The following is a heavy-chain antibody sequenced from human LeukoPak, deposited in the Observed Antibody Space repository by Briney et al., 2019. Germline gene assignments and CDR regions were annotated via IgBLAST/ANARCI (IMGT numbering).Heavy chain of an antibody. CDR3: ARGGPLRGVHLDY. D-gene: IGHD3-10*01. J-gene: IGHJ4*02. Sequence: SETLSLTCTVSGGSISSYYWSWIRQPPGKGLEWIGYIYYSGSTNYNPSLKSRVTISVDTSKNQFSLKLSSVTAADTAVYYCARGGPLRGVHLDYWGQGTLVTVSS. CDR2: IYYSGST. V-gene: IGHV4-59*08. CDR1: GGSISSYY.